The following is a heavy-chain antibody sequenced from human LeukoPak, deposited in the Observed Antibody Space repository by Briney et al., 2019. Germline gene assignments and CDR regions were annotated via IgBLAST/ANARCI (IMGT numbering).Heavy chain of an antibody. CDR1: GYTFTGYY. CDR2: INPNSGGT. J-gene: IGHJ6*02. D-gene: IGHD2-2*01. CDR3: AISSSTSHDYYYYYGMDV. V-gene: IGHV1-2*02. Sequence: GASVKVSRKASGYTFTGYYMHWVRQAPGQGLEWMGWINPNSGGTNYAQKFQGRVTMTRDTSISTAYMELSRLRSDDTAVYYCAISSSTSHDYYYYYGMDVWGQGTTVTVSS.